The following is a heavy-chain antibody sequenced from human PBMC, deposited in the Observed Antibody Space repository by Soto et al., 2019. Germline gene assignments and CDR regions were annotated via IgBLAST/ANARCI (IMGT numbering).Heavy chain of an antibody. CDR1: GYTFTAYY. CDR2: INPKTGAT. CDR3: AREIEVVGSRSFDY. Sequence: APVKVSCKASGYTFTAYYIHWVRQAPGQGLEWMGWINPKTGATETAQRVQGRVTLTWDTPISTAYMDLSRLTSDDTAVYFCAREIEVVGSRSFDYWGRGTLVTVSS. J-gene: IGHJ4*02. V-gene: IGHV1-2*02. D-gene: IGHD6-19*01.